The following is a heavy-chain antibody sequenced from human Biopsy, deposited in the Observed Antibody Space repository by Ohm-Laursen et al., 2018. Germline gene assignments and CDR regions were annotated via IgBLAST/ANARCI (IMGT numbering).Heavy chain of an antibody. CDR1: GATVTSYA. CDR3: ATDARWDLSLDAFHV. CDR2: IYPFTGVT. V-gene: IGHV1-69*04. Sequence: SSVKVSCKASGATVTSYAISWVRQAPGQGLEWMGRIYPFTGVTNYAHNFQGRVTITADRSTPTAYVEVSSLRSDDTAVFYCATDARWDLSLDAFHVWGQGTKVTVSS. D-gene: IGHD1-26*01. J-gene: IGHJ3*01.